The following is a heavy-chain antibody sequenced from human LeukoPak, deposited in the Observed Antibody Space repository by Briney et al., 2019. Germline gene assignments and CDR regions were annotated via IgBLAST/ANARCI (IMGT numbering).Heavy chain of an antibody. Sequence: GASVKVSCKASGNTFTSYYMHWVRQAPGQGLEWMGWINPNGGGTNYAQKFQDTVTMTSDTSISTAYMELSGLRSDDTAVYYCARGGAHFDYWGQGTLVTVSS. CDR2: INPNGGGT. CDR3: ARGGAHFDY. D-gene: IGHD4/OR15-4a*01. CDR1: GNTFTSYY. J-gene: IGHJ4*02. V-gene: IGHV1-2*02.